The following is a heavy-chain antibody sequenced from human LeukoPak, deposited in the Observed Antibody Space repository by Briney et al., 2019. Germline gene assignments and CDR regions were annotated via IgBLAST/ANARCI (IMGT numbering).Heavy chain of an antibody. CDR2: INAGNGNT. CDR3: ARRSSSWPYNWFDP. V-gene: IGHV1-3*01. D-gene: IGHD6-13*01. J-gene: IGHJ5*02. CDR1: GYTFTSYA. Sequence: ASVKVSCKASGYTFTSYAMHWVRQAPGQRLEWMGWINAGNGNTKYSQKFQGRVTITRDTSASTAYMELSSLRSEDTAVYYRARRSSSWPYNWFDPWGQGTLVTVSS.